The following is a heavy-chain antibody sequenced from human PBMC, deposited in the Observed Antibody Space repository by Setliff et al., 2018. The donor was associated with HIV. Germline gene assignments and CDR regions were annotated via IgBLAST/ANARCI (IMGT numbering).Heavy chain of an antibody. V-gene: IGHV4-31*03. Sequence: PSETLSLTCTVSGGSINSAGYYWSWIRQHPGKGLEWIGDIFYNGNTYYNPSLMSRTSISVDTSKNLFSLKLDSVTAADTAVYFCATDMDTAMALGHWGQGALVTVSS. CDR2: IFYNGNT. CDR1: GGSINSAGYY. D-gene: IGHD5-18*01. CDR3: ATDMDTAMALGH. J-gene: IGHJ4*02.